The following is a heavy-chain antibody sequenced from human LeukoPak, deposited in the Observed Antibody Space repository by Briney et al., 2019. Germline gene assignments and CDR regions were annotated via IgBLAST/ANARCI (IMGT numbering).Heavy chain of an antibody. D-gene: IGHD3-3*01. V-gene: IGHV4-4*07. CDR3: ARDCPSSKDYDFWSGYSLGSYYYYMDV. CDR2: IYTSGST. J-gene: IGHJ6*03. CDR1: AGSISSYY. Sequence: PSETLSLTCTVSAGSISSYYWRWIRQPAGKGLEWIGRIYTSGSTNYNPSLKSRVTISVDKSKNQFSLKLSSVTAADTAVYYCARDCPSSKDYDFWSGYSLGSYYYYMDVWGKGTTVTVSS.